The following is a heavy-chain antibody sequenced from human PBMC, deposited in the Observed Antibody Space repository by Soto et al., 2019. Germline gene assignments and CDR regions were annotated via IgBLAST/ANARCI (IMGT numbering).Heavy chain of an antibody. D-gene: IGHD6-6*01. CDR3: AYGMEYSSSSAPLYF. CDR1: GFTFDDYA. CDR2: ISWNSGSI. V-gene: IGHV3-9*01. J-gene: IGHJ1*01. Sequence: PGGSLRISCAASGFTFDDYAMHWVRQAPGKGLEWVSGISWNSGSIGYADSVKGRFTISRAHAKTSLYLQMNSLRAEDTALYYCAYGMEYSSSSAPLYFWSQGPLVPVSS.